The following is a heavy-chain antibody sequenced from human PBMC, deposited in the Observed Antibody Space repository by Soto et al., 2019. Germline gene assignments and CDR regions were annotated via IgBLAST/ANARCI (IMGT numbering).Heavy chain of an antibody. V-gene: IGHV3-66*01. J-gene: IGHJ4*02. CDR3: ARDPWAADY. CDR1: GFTVSTKY. CDR2: IYSGGST. Sequence: EVRLVESGGGLVQPGGSLRLSCAASGFTVSTKYMSWVSQAPGKGLEWVSVIYSGGSTVYADSVRGRFTISRDNSKNTVNLQMNSLRDEDTAVYYCARDPWAADYCGQGTLVTVSS. D-gene: IGHD3-16*01.